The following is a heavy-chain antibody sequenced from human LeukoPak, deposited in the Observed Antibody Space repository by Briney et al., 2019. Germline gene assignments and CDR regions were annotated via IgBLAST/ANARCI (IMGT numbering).Heavy chain of an antibody. CDR2: IYTSGST. CDR3: TRRRHYDSSGKHYYFDY. V-gene: IGHV4-61*02. J-gene: IGHJ4*02. D-gene: IGHD3-22*01. Sequence: PSETLSLTCTVSGGSISSGSYYWSWIRQPAGKGLEWIGRIYTSGSTNYNPSLKSRVTISLDKSKNQFSLKLSSVTAADTAVYYCTRRRHYDSSGKHYYFDYWGQGTLVTVSS. CDR1: GGSISSGSYY.